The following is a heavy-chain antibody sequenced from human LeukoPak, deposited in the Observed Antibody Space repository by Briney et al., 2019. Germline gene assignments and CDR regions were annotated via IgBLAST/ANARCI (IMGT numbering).Heavy chain of an antibody. Sequence: GGSLRLSCAASGFTFSSYGIHWVRQAPGKGLEWVSSISGGGGSTYYADSVKGRFTISRDNSKNTLYLQMNSLRAEDTAVYYCAKRLRITIFGDNDPWGQGTLVTVSS. CDR2: ISGGGGST. CDR3: AKRLRITIFGDNDP. J-gene: IGHJ5*02. D-gene: IGHD3-3*01. CDR1: GFTFSSYG. V-gene: IGHV3-23*01.